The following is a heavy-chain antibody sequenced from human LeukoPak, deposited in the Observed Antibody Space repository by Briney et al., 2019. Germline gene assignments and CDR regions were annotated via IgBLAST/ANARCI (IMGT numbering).Heavy chain of an antibody. Sequence: GGSLRLSCAASGFTFSSYWMSWVRQAPGKGLEWVANIKQDGSEKYYVDSVKGRFTISRDNAKNSLYLQMNSLRAEDTAVYYCARDKSWSGYYINDYYYYGMDAWGQGTTVTVSS. V-gene: IGHV3-7*03. CDR1: GFTFSSYW. CDR2: IKQDGSEK. J-gene: IGHJ6*02. D-gene: IGHD3-3*01. CDR3: ARDKSWSGYYINDYYYYGMDA.